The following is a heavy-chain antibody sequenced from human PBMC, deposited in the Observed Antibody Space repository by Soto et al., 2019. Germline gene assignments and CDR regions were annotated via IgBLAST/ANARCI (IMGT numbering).Heavy chain of an antibody. D-gene: IGHD6-13*01. CDR3: ARKAAAGYNWFDP. CDR1: GGSISSYY. V-gene: IGHV4-59*01. CDR2: IYYSGST. J-gene: IGHJ5*02. Sequence: SETLSLTCTVSGGSISSYYWSWIRQPPGKGLEWIGYIYYSGSTNYNPSLKSRATISVDTSKNQFSLKLSSVTAADTAVYYCARKAAAGYNWFDPWGQGTMVTVYS.